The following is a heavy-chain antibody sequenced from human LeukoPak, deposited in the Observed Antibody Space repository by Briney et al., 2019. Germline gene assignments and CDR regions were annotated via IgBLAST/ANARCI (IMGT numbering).Heavy chain of an antibody. V-gene: IGHV1-18*01. CDR2: IIAYNGNT. CDR3: ARDDRAVGYNWFDP. J-gene: IGHJ5*02. D-gene: IGHD3-22*01. Sequence: GASVKVSCKASGYTFTSYGISCVRQAPGQGLEWMGWIIAYNGNTNCAQKLQGRVTMTTDTSTSTAYMELRSLRSDDTAVYYCARDDRAVGYNWFDPWGQGTLVTVSS. CDR1: GYTFTSYG.